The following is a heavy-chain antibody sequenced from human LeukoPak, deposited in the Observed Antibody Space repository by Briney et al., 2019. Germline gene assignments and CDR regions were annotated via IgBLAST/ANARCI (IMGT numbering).Heavy chain of an antibody. CDR2: IGAYNGNT. V-gene: IGHV1-18*01. CDR3: ARDLHSSGWSNYYGMGV. CDR1: GYTFTSYG. Sequence: ASVKVSCKASGYTFTSYGISWVRQAPGQGLEWMGWIGAYNGNTNYAQKLQGRVTMTTDTSTSTAYMELRSLRSDDTAVYYCARDLHSSGWSNYYGMGVWGQGTTVTVSS. D-gene: IGHD6-19*01. J-gene: IGHJ6*02.